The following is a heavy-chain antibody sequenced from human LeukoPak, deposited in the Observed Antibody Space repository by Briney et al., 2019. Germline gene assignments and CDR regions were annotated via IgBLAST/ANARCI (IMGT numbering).Heavy chain of an antibody. V-gene: IGHV1-69*01. CDR2: IIPIFGTA. CDR1: GGTFSSYA. Sequence: ASVKVSCKASGGTFSSYAISWVRQAPGQGLEWMGGIIPIFGTANYAQKFQGRVTITADESTSTAHMELSSLRSEDTAVYYCARGAEEIVVVMDYYYYYMDVWGKGTTVTVSS. J-gene: IGHJ6*03. D-gene: IGHD3-22*01. CDR3: ARGAEEIVVVMDYYYYYMDV.